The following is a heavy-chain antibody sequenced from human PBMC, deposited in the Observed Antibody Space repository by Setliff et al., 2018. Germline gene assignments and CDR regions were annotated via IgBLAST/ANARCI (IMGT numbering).Heavy chain of an antibody. Sequence: SVTVSCKASGYTFTDYGISWVRQAPGQGLEWMGWISPYTGNTFYAPQFQGRVIMTTDTSAKTAYMDLRSLRSDDTAVYYCERLVRYCSTTSCQRTSGDDFWGLGTLVTVSS. V-gene: IGHV1-18*01. CDR1: GYTFTDYG. CDR3: ERLVRYCSTTSCQRTSGDDF. D-gene: IGHD2-2*01. CDR2: ISPYTGNT. J-gene: IGHJ4*02.